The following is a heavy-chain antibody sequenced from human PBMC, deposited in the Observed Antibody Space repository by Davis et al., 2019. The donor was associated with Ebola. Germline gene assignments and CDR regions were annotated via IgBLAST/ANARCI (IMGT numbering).Heavy chain of an antibody. Sequence: ASVKVSCKASGYTFTSYYMHWVRQAPGQGLEWMGIINPSGGSTSYAQKFQGRVTMTRDTSTSTVYMELSSLRSEDTAVYYCARARRVAAAGTFVFDYWGQGTLVTVSS. D-gene: IGHD6-13*01. CDR3: ARARRVAAAGTFVFDY. V-gene: IGHV1-46*01. CDR1: GYTFTSYY. CDR2: INPSGGST. J-gene: IGHJ4*02.